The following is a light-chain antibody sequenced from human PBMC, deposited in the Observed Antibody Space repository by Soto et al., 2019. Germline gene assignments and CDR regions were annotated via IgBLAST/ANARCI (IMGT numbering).Light chain of an antibody. CDR3: QQRSNWPGT. Sequence: PGERATLSCRASQSVSSYLAWYQQKPGQAPRLLIYDASNRATGIPARFSGSGSGTDFTLTISSLEPEDFAVYYCQQRSNWPGTFGQGTRLEIK. CDR1: QSVSSY. V-gene: IGKV3-11*01. CDR2: DAS. J-gene: IGKJ5*01.